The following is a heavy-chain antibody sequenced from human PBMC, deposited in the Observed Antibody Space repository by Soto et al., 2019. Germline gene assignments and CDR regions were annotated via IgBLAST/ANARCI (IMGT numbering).Heavy chain of an antibody. CDR2: INHTGGT. V-gene: IGHV4-34*01. CDR3: ATRITVFGLLIPPFDP. D-gene: IGHD3-3*01. Sequence: SETLSLTCAVYGGSVNGYYWKWIRQPPGKGLEWIGEINHTGGTHYNPSLTSRVTMSVDTSKNQFSLRLSSVTAADTAIYYCATRITVFGLLIPPFDPWGQGTQVTVS. J-gene: IGHJ5*02. CDR1: GGSVNGYY.